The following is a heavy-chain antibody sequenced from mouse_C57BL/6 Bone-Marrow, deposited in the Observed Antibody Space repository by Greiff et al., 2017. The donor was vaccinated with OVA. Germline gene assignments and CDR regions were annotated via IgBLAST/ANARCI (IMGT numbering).Heavy chain of an antibody. CDR2: IDPETGGT. CDR1: GYTFTDYE. V-gene: IGHV1-15*01. Sequence: QVQLQQSGAELVRPGASVKLSCKASGYTFTDYEMHWVKQTPVHGLEWIGAIDPETGGTAYNQKFKGKAILTADKSSSTAYMELRSLTSEDSAVYYCTRGGFYAMDYWGQGTAVTVTS. CDR3: TRGGFYAMDY. J-gene: IGHJ4*01.